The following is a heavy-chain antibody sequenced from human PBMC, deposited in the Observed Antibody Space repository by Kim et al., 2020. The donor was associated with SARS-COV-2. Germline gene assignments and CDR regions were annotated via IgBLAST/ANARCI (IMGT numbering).Heavy chain of an antibody. CDR2: IYYSGST. J-gene: IGHJ3*02. Sequence: SETLSLTCTVSGGSISSYYWSWIRQPPGKGLEWIGYIYYSGSTNYNPSLKSRVTISVDTSKNQFSLKLSSVTAADTAVYYCARDPGRDGYNFAFDIWGQGTMVTVSS. CDR3: ARDPGRDGYNFAFDI. V-gene: IGHV4-59*13. D-gene: IGHD5-12*01. CDR1: GGSISSYY.